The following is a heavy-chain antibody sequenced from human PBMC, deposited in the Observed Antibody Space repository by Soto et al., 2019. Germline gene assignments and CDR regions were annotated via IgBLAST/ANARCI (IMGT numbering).Heavy chain of an antibody. D-gene: IGHD3-10*01. V-gene: IGHV4-34*01. J-gene: IGHJ4*02. CDR3: ARGLITATRPLGY. CDR2: VNHSGST. CDR1: GGSFSTFY. Sequence: PSETLSLTCAVYGGSFSTFYWSWIRQSPGEGLEWIGEVNHSGSTNYNPSLKSRVTISVDTSKNQFSLKLNSVTAADTAVYYCARGLITATRPLGYWGQGTLVTVSS.